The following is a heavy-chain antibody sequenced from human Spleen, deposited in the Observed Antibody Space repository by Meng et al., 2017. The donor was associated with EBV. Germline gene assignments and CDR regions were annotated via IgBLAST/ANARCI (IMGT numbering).Heavy chain of an antibody. J-gene: IGHJ4*02. CDR2: ISHDGSNK. D-gene: IGHD1-1*01. CDR1: GFTFSNYC. CDR3: ATLETQ. V-gene: IGHV3-30*03. Sequence: VRLVESGGGVVQPGRSLRLSWAASGFTFSNYCMHWVRQAPGKGLQWVAVISHDGSNKYYRDSVRGRFSISRDNSKSTLYLQMNSLRVEDTAVYYCATLETQWGQGTLVTVPS.